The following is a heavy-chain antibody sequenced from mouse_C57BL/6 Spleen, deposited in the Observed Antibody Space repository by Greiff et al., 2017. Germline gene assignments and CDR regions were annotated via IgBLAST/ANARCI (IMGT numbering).Heavy chain of an antibody. Sequence: VQLQQSGPELVKPGASVKISCKASGYSFTGYYMNWVKQSPEKSLEWIGEINPSTGGTTYNQKFKAKATLTVDKSSSTAYMQLKSLTSADSAVYYCARSRRYLDYWGQGTTLTVAS. CDR2: INPSTGGT. CDR3: ARSRRYLDY. J-gene: IGHJ2*01. V-gene: IGHV1-42*01. CDR1: GYSFTGYY.